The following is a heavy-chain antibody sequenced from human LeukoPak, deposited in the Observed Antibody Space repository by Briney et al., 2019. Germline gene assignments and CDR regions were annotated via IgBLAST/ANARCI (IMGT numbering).Heavy chain of an antibody. J-gene: IGHJ4*02. CDR3: ARDIVVVVAAPPRGY. Sequence: SETPSLTCTVSGGSISSSSYYWGWIRQPPGKGLEWIGSIYYSGGTYYNPSLKSRVTISVDTSKNQFSLKLSSVTAADTAVYYCARDIVVVVAAPPRGYWGQGTLVTVSS. D-gene: IGHD2-15*01. CDR1: GGSISSSSYY. CDR2: IYYSGGT. V-gene: IGHV4-39*07.